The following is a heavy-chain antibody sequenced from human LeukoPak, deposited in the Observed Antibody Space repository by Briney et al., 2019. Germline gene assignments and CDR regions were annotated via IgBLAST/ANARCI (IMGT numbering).Heavy chain of an antibody. Sequence: PGGSLRLSCVASDFTFSNYWMSWVRQAPGKGLEWVSAISGSGGSTYYADSVKGRFTISRDNSKNTLYLQMNSLRAEDTAVYYCAKDDYKGEYSSSSFPFDPWGQGTLVTVSS. J-gene: IGHJ5*02. V-gene: IGHV3-23*01. CDR1: DFTFSNYW. D-gene: IGHD6-6*01. CDR2: ISGSGGST. CDR3: AKDDYKGEYSSSSFPFDP.